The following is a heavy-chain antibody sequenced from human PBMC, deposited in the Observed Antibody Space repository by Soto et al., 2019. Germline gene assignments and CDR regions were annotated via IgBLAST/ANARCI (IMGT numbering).Heavy chain of an antibody. V-gene: IGHV3-21*01. CDR1: GFTFSSYS. CDR3: ARDWGYYYYYGMDV. J-gene: IGHJ6*02. Sequence: EVQLVESGGGLVKPGGSLRLSCAASGFTFSSYSMNWVRQAPGKGLEWVSSISSSSSYIYYADSVKGRFTISRDNAKNSRYLQMNSLRAEDTAVYYWARDWGYYYYYGMDVWGQGTTVTVSS. CDR2: ISSSSSYI. D-gene: IGHD3-16*01.